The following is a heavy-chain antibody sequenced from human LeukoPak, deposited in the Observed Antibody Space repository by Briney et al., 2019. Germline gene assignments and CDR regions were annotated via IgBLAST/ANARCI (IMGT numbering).Heavy chain of an antibody. D-gene: IGHD3-10*01. CDR1: GYTFTSYD. CDR3: ARGKKTMVRGVLYYFDY. J-gene: IGHJ4*02. CDR2: MNPNSGNT. V-gene: IGHV1-8*01. Sequence: RRASVKVSCKASGYTFTSYDNNWVRQATGQGLEWMGWMNPNSGNTGYAQKFQGRVTMTRNTSISTAYMELSSLRSEDTAVYYCARGKKTMVRGVLYYFDYWGQGTLVTVSS.